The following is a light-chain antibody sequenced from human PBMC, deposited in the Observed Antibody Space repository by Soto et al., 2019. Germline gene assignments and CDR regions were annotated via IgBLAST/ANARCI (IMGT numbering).Light chain of an antibody. CDR3: EPWDCNVWV. V-gene: IGLV4-60*01. CDR1: SGHSSYI. Sequence: QPVLTQSSSASASLGSSVKLTCTLSSGHSSYIIAWHQQQPGKAPRYLMKLAAGGGYNKRSGVPDRFSGSSSGADRYLTISNLQLEYESDYYCEPWDCNVWVFGRGTKLTVL. J-gene: IGLJ3*02. CDR2: LAAGGGY.